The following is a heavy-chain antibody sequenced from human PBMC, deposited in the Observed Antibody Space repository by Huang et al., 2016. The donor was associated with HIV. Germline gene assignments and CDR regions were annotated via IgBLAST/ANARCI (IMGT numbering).Heavy chain of an antibody. D-gene: IGHD3-3*01. CDR2: INHGGNT. V-gene: IGHV4-34*01. CDR3: ARMFWSGYSRFKNWFDP. J-gene: IGHJ5*02. Sequence: QVQLQQWGAGLLKPSETLSLSCVVYAGSFNSYYWSWVRQSPGKGLEWIGEINHGGNTDYNPSFNSRVIMSVYTSNNRFSLNLTSVTAADTAVYYCARMFWSGYSRFKNWFDPWGQGTLVTVSS. CDR1: AGSFNSYY.